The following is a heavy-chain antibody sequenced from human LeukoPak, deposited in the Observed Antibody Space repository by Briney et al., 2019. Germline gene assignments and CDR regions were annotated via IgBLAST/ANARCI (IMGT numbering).Heavy chain of an antibody. CDR2: ISYDGSSK. Sequence: GGSLRLSCAASGFTFSSYAMHWVRQAPGKGLEWVAVISYDGSSKYYADSVKGRFTISRDNSKNTLYLQMNSLRAEDTAVYYCARDKRGNVNTAMTDWRQGPLVTVSS. CDR1: GFTFSSYA. CDR3: ARDKRGNVNTAMTD. J-gene: IGHJ4*02. V-gene: IGHV3-30*04. D-gene: IGHD5-18*01.